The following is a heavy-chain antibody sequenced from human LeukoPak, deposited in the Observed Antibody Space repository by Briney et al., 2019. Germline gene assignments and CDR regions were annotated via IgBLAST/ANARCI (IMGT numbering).Heavy chain of an antibody. CDR1: GGTFSSYA. V-gene: IGHV1-69*13. CDR2: IIPIFGTA. CDR3: ARDDGDYLVDY. Sequence: SVTVSCKASGGTFSSYAISWVRQAPGQGLELMGGIIPIFGTANYAQKFQGRVTITADESTSAAYMELSSLRSEDTAVYYCARDDGDYLVDYWGQGTLVTVSS. J-gene: IGHJ4*02. D-gene: IGHD4-17*01.